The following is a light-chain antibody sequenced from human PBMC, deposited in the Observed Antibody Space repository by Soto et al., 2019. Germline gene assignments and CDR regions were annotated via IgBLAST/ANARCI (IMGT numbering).Light chain of an antibody. CDR1: SSDVGSNNL. CDR2: EVS. CDR3: CSYAGRNASYV. Sequence: QSVLSQPASVSGSPGQSITISCTGTSSDVGSNNLVSWYQQHPGKAPKLMIYEVSKRPSGISNRFSGSKSGNTASLTISGLQAEDEADYSCCSYAGRNASYVFGAGTKVTVL. V-gene: IGLV2-23*02. J-gene: IGLJ1*01.